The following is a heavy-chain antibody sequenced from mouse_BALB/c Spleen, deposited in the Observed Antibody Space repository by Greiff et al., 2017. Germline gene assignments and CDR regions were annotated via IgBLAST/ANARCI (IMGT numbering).Heavy chain of an antibody. CDR3: ARWGGNYWYFDV. J-gene: IGHJ1*01. Sequence: EVKLVESGPSLVKPSQTLSLTCSVTGDSITSGYWNWIRKFPGNKLEYMGYISYSGSTYYNPSLKSRISITRDTSKNQYYLQLNSVTTEDTATYYCARWGGNYWYFDVWGAGTTVTVSS. CDR1: GDSITSGY. D-gene: IGHD2-1*01. V-gene: IGHV3-8*02. CDR2: ISYSGST.